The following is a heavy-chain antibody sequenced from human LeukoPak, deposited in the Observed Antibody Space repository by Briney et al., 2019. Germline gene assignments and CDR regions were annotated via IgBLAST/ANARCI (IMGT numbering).Heavy chain of an antibody. CDR1: GFTFSSYA. CDR3: AKDDYGWSPWGYYFDY. J-gene: IGHJ4*02. D-gene: IGHD4/OR15-4a*01. CDR2: ISGSGGST. V-gene: IGHV3-23*01. Sequence: GGSLRLSCAASGFTFSSYAMSWVRQAPGKGLEWVSAISGSGGSTYYADSVKGRFIISRDNSKNTLYLQMNSLRAEDTAVYYCAKDDYGWSPWGYYFDYWGQGTLVTVSS.